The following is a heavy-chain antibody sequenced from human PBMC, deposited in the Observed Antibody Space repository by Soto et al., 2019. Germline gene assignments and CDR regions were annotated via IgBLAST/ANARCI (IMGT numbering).Heavy chain of an antibody. Sequence: EVQLVESGGGLVQPGGSRRLSWAAPGSTFSSYRLNWVPQPPGKGLEGVSYIISSSSTIYYADPVKGRFTISRDNAKNSLYLQMNSLRAEDTAVYYCARDYYDSSGYSADFDYWGQGTLVTVSS. CDR1: GSTFSSYR. J-gene: IGHJ4*02. D-gene: IGHD3-22*01. CDR3: ARDYYDSSGYSADFDY. V-gene: IGHV3-48*01. CDR2: IISSSSTI.